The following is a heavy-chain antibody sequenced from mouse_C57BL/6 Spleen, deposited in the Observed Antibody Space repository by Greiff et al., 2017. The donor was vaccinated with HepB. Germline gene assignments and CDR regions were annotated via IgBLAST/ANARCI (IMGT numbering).Heavy chain of an antibody. D-gene: IGHD3-2*02. CDR3: ARSSSGLYYAMDY. J-gene: IGHJ4*01. CDR1: GYTFTSYW. Sequence: VQLQQSGAELAKPGASVKLSCKASGYTFTSYWMHWVKQRPGQGLEWIGYINPSSGYTKYNQKFKDKATLTADKSSSTAYMQLSSLTYEDSAVYYCARSSSGLYYAMDYWGQGTSVTVSS. CDR2: INPSSGYT. V-gene: IGHV1-7*01.